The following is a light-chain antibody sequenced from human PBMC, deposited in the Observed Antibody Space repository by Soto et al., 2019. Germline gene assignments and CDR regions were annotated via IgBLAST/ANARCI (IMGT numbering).Light chain of an antibody. CDR3: QHYGVSPFA. CDR2: GAS. V-gene: IGKV3-20*01. Sequence: EIVLTQSPGTLSLSPGERATLSCRASQRIASTYLAWYQQKSGQAPRLLIYGASSRATGIPDRFSGSGSGTDFTLPITKLETEDFAVYYCQHYGVSPFAFGPGTTVDVK. CDR1: QRIASTY. J-gene: IGKJ3*01.